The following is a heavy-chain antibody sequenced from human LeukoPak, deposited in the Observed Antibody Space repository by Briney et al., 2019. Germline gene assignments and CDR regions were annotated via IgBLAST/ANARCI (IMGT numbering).Heavy chain of an antibody. CDR2: IYHSGTT. CDR1: SGSISGYS. J-gene: IGHJ4*02. D-gene: IGHD1-7*01. CDR3: ARGELLIDY. Sequence: SETLSLTCIVSSGSISGYSWSWIRQPPGKGLEWIGYIYHSGTTNYNPSLKSRVTISVDTSKNQFSLKLRSVTAADTAVYYCARGELLIDYWGQGTLVTVSS. V-gene: IGHV4-59*01.